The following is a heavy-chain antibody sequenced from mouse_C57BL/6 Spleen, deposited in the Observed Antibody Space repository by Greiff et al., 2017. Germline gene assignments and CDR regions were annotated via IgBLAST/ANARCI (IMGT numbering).Heavy chain of an antibody. D-gene: IGHD4-1*01. CDR2: IDPENGDT. Sequence: VQLKESGAELVRPGASVKLSCTASGFNIKDDYMHWVKQRPEQGLEWIGWIDPENGDTEYASKFQGKATITADTSSNTAYLQLSSLTSEDTAVYYCTTTLTGGFAYWGQGTLVTVSA. CDR1: GFNIKDDY. J-gene: IGHJ3*01. V-gene: IGHV14-4*01. CDR3: TTTLTGGFAY.